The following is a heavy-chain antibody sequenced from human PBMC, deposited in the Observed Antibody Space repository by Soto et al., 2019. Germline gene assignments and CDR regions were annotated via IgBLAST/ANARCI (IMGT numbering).Heavy chain of an antibody. J-gene: IGHJ4*02. CDR1: GYTFTSYY. D-gene: IGHD2-2*03. V-gene: IGHV1-46*03. Sequence: ASVKVSCKASGYTFTSYYMHWVRQAPGQGLEWMGIINPSGGSTSYAQKFQGRVTMTRDTSTSTVYMELSSLRSEDTAAYYCARDSGYCSSTSCYFFDYWGQGTLVTVSS. CDR3: ARDSGYCSSTSCYFFDY. CDR2: INPSGGST.